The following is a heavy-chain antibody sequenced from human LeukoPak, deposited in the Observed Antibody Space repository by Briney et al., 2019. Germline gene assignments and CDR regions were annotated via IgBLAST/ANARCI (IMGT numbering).Heavy chain of an antibody. CDR3: AKSMTLQWRGFFDL. J-gene: IGHJ2*01. CDR2: ISDSGANT. CDR1: GFTFSTYA. D-gene: IGHD6-19*01. Sequence: GGSLRLSCAASGFTFSTYAMSWVRQAPGKGREWVSTISDSGANTYYADSVRGRFTISGDNSKNTLYLQKNSLRADDTAIYYCAKSMTLQWRGFFDLWGRGTHVTVSS. V-gene: IGHV3-23*01.